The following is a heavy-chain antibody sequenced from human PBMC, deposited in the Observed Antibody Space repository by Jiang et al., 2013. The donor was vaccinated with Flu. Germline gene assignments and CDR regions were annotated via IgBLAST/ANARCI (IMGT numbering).Heavy chain of an antibody. CDR1: SSSYY. Sequence: SSSYYWGWIRQPQGRGWSGFGSIYYSGSTYXNPSLKSRVTISVDTSKNQFSLKLSSVTAADTAVYYCARPQLGIDSFDYWGQGTLVTVSS. CDR2: IYYSGST. D-gene: IGHD7-27*01. CDR3: ARPQLGIDSFDY. V-gene: IGHV4-39*01. J-gene: IGHJ4*02.